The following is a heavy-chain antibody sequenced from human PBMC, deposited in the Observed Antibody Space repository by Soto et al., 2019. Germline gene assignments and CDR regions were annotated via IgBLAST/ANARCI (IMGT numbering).Heavy chain of an antibody. Sequence: QVQLVQSGAEVKKPGASVKVSCKASGYTFTSYDINWVRQATGQGLEWMGWMNPNSANTAYAQKFQGRVTMTRNTSISTAYMELSSLRSEDTAVYYCASEKSSGYYSDYWGQGALVTVSS. D-gene: IGHD3-22*01. CDR2: MNPNSANT. CDR1: GYTFTSYD. J-gene: IGHJ4*02. V-gene: IGHV1-8*01. CDR3: ASEKSSGYYSDY.